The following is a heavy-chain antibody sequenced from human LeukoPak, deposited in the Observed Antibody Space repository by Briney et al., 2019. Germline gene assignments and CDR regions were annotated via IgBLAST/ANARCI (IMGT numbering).Heavy chain of an antibody. D-gene: IGHD2-15*01. J-gene: IGHJ4*02. Sequence: GGSLRLSCAASGLAFSTYKMHWVRQAPRKGLVWVSRISTDGYTTDYADFVQGRFTASRDNTKNTWSLEMNSLRAEDTAVYYCVVGGSPGYWGQGTLVTVSS. CDR1: GLAFSTYK. V-gene: IGHV3-74*01. CDR3: VVGGSPGY. CDR2: ISTDGYTT.